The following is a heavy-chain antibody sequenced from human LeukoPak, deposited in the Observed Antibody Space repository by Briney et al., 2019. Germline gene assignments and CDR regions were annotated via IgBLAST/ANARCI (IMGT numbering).Heavy chain of an antibody. CDR3: ARSYDFWSGYYDAFDI. V-gene: IGHV3-48*01. J-gene: IGHJ3*02. CDR2: ISSSSSTI. Sequence: AGGSLRLSCAASGFTFSSYSMNWVRQAPGKGLEWVSYISSSSSTIYYADSVKGRFTISRDNAKNSLYLQMSSLRAEDTAVYYCARSYDFWSGYYDAFDIWGQGTMVTVSS. CDR1: GFTFSSYS. D-gene: IGHD3-3*01.